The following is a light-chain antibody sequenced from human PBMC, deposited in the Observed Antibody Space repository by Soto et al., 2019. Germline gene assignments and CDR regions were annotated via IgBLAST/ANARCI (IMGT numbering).Light chain of an antibody. CDR3: QQYNSYSWT. CDR2: DAS. V-gene: IGKV1-5*01. J-gene: IGKJ1*01. CDR1: QSVSNY. Sequence: DIPMTQSPSTLSASVGDRVTITCRASQSVSNYLAWYQQKPGKAPKLLIYDASSLESGVPSRFSGSGSGTDFTLSISSLQPDDFGTYYCQQYNSYSWTFGQGTKVEI.